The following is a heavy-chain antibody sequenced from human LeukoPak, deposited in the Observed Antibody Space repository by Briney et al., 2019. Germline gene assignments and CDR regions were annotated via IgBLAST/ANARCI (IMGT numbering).Heavy chain of an antibody. CDR3: ARDQSYYGDFYYYCYGMDV. CDR2: IYYSGST. D-gene: IGHD4-17*01. CDR1: GGSISSGDYY. Sequence: SQTLSLTCTVSGGSISSGDYYWSWIRQPPGKGLEWIGYIYYSGSTYYNPSLKSRVTISVDTSKNQFSLKLSSVTAADTAVYYCARDQSYYGDFYYYCYGMDVWGQGTTVTVSS. J-gene: IGHJ6*02. V-gene: IGHV4-30-4*01.